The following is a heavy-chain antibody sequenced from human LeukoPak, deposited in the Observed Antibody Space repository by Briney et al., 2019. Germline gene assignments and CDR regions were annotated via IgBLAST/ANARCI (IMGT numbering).Heavy chain of an antibody. CDR2: IYYSGST. CDR3: AHTTLVVPAAISLPTTFDY. J-gene: IGHJ4*02. V-gene: IGHV4-39*07. Sequence: SETLSLTCTVSGGSISSSSYYWGWIRQPPGKGLEWIGSIYYSGSTYYNPSLKSRVTISVDTSKNQFSLKLSSVTAADTAVYYCAHTTLVVPAAISLPTTFDYWGQGTLVTVSS. D-gene: IGHD2-2*01. CDR1: GGSISSSSYY.